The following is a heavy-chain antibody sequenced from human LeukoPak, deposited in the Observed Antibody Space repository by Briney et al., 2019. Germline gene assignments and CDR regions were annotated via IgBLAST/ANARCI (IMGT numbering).Heavy chain of an antibody. V-gene: IGHV3-23*01. Sequence: GGSLRLSCAASGFTISSYAMSWVRQTPGKGLEWVSAISGSSGSTYYADSVKGRFTISRDNSKNTLYLQMNSLRAEDTAVYYCANARDYGIFDYWGQGTLVTVSS. CDR1: GFTISSYA. J-gene: IGHJ4*02. D-gene: IGHD3-9*01. CDR2: ISGSSGST. CDR3: ANARDYGIFDY.